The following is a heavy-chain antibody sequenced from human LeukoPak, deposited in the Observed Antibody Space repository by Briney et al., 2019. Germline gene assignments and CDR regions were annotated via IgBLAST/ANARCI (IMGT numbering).Heavy chain of an antibody. CDR1: GSRFTSYW. V-gene: IGHV5-51*01. D-gene: IGHD3-22*01. CDR3: ARRLDSSGYSHDAFDI. CDR2: IYPGDSDT. Sequence: GGPLQISGQGSGSRFTSYWIGWVRPLPGKGLEWMGLIYPGDSDTRYSPSFQGQVTISADKSISTAYLQWSSLKASDTAMYYCARRLDSSGYSHDAFDIWGQGTMVTVSS. J-gene: IGHJ3*02.